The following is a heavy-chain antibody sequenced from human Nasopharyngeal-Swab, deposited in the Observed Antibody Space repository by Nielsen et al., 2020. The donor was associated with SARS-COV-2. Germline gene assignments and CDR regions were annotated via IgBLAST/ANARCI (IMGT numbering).Heavy chain of an antibody. CDR2: IYYSGST. V-gene: IGHV4-30-4*01. J-gene: IGHJ6*03. D-gene: IGHD3-3*01. Sequence: WIRRSPGKGLEWIGHIYYSGSTYYNPSLKSRVTISVDTSKNQSSLKLSSVTAADTAVYYCARIGYVFWSGYLRGTGRYYYYYYMDVWGKGTTVTVSS. CDR3: ARIGYVFWSGYLRGTGRYYYYYYMDV.